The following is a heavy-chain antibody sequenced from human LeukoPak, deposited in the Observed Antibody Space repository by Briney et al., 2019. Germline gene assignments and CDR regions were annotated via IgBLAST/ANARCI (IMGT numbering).Heavy chain of an antibody. CDR1: GYTFISHY. Sequence: ASVKVSCKASGYTFISHYINWVRQAPGQELERIGIINPNGGSTSYGQKFQGRVTMTREASTRTVYMELSNLRSEDTAVYYCARRDVDMATITYWGQGTLVTVSS. CDR3: ARRDVDMATITY. V-gene: IGHV1-46*01. J-gene: IGHJ1*01. D-gene: IGHD5-24*01. CDR2: INPNGGST.